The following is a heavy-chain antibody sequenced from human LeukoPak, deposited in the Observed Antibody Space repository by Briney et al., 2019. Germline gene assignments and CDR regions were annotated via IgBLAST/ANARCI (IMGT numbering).Heavy chain of an antibody. V-gene: IGHV3-7*03. J-gene: IGHJ3*02. Sequence: GGSLRLSCAASGFTFSSYWMSWVRQAPGKGLEWVANIKQDGSEKYYVDSVKGRFTISRDNAKNSLYLQMNSLRVEDTALYYCAKDTADGSGIWSAFDIWGQGTMVTVSS. CDR1: GFTFSSYW. D-gene: IGHD3-10*01. CDR3: AKDTADGSGIWSAFDI. CDR2: IKQDGSEK.